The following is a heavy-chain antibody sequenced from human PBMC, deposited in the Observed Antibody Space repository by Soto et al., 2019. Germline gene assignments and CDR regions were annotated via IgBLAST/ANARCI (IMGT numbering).Heavy chain of an antibody. CDR3: ARDFRGEGATTSDGGFDY. V-gene: IGHV4-31*03. Sequence: QVQLQESGPGLVKPSQTLSLTCTVSGGSISSGGYYWSWIRQHPGKGLEWIGYIYYSGSTYYNPSLKSRVTISVDTSKNQFSLKLSSVTAADTAVYYCARDFRGEGATTSDGGFDYWGQGTLVTVSS. D-gene: IGHD1-26*01. CDR1: GGSISSGGYY. CDR2: IYYSGST. J-gene: IGHJ4*02.